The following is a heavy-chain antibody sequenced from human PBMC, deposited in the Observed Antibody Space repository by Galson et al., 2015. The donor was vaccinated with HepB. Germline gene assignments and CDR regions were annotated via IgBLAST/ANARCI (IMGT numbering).Heavy chain of an antibody. CDR1: GFTFGSYA. J-gene: IGHJ4*02. CDR2: ISGGGDTT. CDR3: AKQLSSGWYFEDHPLDY. D-gene: IGHD6-19*01. Sequence: SLRLSCAASGFTFGSYAMSWVRQAPGKGLEWVSDISGGGDTTYYADSVKGRFTISRDNSKNTLYLQMNSLRAEDTAVYYCAKQLSSGWYFEDHPLDYWGQGTPVTVSS. V-gene: IGHV3-23*01.